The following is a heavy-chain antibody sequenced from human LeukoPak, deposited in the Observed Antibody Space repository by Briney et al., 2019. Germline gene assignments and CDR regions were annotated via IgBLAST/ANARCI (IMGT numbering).Heavy chain of an antibody. D-gene: IGHD2-8*01. CDR3: AREDGVQTFDY. J-gene: IGHJ4*02. V-gene: IGHV4-61*02. CDR1: GGSISSGSYY. Sequence: TSETLSLTXTVSGGSISSGSYYWSWIRQPAGKGLEWIGRIYTSGSTNYNPSLKSRVTISVDTSKNQFSLKLSSVTAADTAVYYCAREDGVQTFDYWGQGTLVTVSS. CDR2: IYTSGST.